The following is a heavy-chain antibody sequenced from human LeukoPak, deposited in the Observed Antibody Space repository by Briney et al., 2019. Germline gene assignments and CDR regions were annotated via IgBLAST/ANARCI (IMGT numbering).Heavy chain of an antibody. D-gene: IGHD1-26*01. Sequence: GGSLRLSCAASGFTFSRFTMNWVRQAPGKGLGWVSTISGSSTYIYYADSVKGRFTISRDDAKNSLYLQMNSLRADDTAVYYCARSGSHDYWGQGTLVTVSS. CDR2: ISGSSTYI. J-gene: IGHJ4*02. V-gene: IGHV3-21*04. CDR1: GFTFSRFT. CDR3: ARSGSHDY.